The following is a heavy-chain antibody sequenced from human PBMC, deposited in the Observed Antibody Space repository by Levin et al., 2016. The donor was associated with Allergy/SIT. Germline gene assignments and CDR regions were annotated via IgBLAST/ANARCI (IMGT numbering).Heavy chain of an antibody. CDR3: ARVPPVAATYYYYGMDV. Sequence: GSLRLSCTVSGGSISSYYWSWIRQPPGKGLEWIGYIYYSGSTNYNPSLKSRVTISVDTSKNQFSLKLSSVTAADTAVYYCARVPPVAATYYYYGMDVWGQGTTVTVSS. J-gene: IGHJ6*02. V-gene: IGHV4-59*01. D-gene: IGHD2-15*01. CDR1: GGSISSYY. CDR2: IYYSGST.